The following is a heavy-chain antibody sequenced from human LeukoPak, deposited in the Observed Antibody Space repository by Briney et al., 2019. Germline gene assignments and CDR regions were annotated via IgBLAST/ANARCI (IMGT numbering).Heavy chain of an antibody. CDR2: IYYSGST. D-gene: IGHD2-15*01. J-gene: IGHJ5*02. Sequence: SQTLSLTCAVSGGSISSGGYYWSWIRQPPGKGLEWIGYIYYSGSTNYNPSFKSRVTISVDTSKNQFSLKLTSVTAADTAVYYCARGESGGSGWFDPWGQGTLVTVSS. CDR1: GGSISSGGYY. V-gene: IGHV4-61*08. CDR3: ARGESGGSGWFDP.